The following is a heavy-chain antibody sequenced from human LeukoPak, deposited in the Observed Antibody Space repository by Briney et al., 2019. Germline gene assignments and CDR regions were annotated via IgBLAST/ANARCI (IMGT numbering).Heavy chain of an antibody. CDR1: GFTLSSYA. CDR2: ISGSGGST. Sequence: PGGSLRLSCAASGFTLSSYAMSWVRQAPGKGLEWVSAISGSGGSTYYADSVKGRFTISRHNSKNTLYLQMNSLRAEDTAVYSCAKPSAGYSSGWYHGVYGAWGQGTLVTVSS. J-gene: IGHJ4*02. CDR3: AKPSAGYSSGWYHGVYGA. D-gene: IGHD6-19*01. V-gene: IGHV3-23*01.